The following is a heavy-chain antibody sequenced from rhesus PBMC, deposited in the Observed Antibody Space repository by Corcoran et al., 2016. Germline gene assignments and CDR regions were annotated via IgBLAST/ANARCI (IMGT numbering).Heavy chain of an antibody. CDR2: TGGRGGSP. Sequence: QVQLQESGPGLVKPSETLSLTCGVSGYSISYGSGWSWIRQPPGKGLGGVGATGGRGGSPHYHPSLKIRVTISKDTSKNQYSLNLTSVTAADTAVYYCARVTGYTRGWDGAYGLDSWGQGVVVTVSS. CDR3: ARVTGYTRGWDGAYGLDS. J-gene: IGHJ6*01. CDR1: GYSISYGSG. D-gene: IGHD6-31*01. V-gene: IGHV4-127*01.